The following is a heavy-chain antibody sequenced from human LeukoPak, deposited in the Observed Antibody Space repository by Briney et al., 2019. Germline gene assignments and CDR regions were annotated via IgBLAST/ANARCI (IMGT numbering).Heavy chain of an antibody. Sequence: PGGSLRLSCAASGFTFSSYAMSWVRQAPGKGLEWVAAIRGSGGSTYYADSVKGRFTISRDNSKNTLYLQMNSLRAEDTAVYYCAKAVLAAADTMRTACWGQGTLVTVSS. D-gene: IGHD6-13*01. V-gene: IGHV3-23*01. CDR2: IRGSGGST. CDR3: AKAVLAAADTMRTAC. J-gene: IGHJ4*02. CDR1: GFTFSSYA.